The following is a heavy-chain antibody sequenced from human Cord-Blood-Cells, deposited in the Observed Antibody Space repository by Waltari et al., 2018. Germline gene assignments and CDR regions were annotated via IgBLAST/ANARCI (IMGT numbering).Heavy chain of an antibody. Sequence: EVQLVESGGGLVQPGGSLRLSCAASGFTFSSYWMHWVRQAPGKGLVCVARINSDGSSTSDADSVKGRFTISRDNAKNTLYLQMNSLRAEDTAVYYCARVRYYDFWSGYYYWGQGTLVTVSS. CDR1: GFTFSSYW. CDR3: ARVRYYDFWSGYYY. CDR2: INSDGSST. V-gene: IGHV3-74*01. J-gene: IGHJ4*02. D-gene: IGHD3-3*01.